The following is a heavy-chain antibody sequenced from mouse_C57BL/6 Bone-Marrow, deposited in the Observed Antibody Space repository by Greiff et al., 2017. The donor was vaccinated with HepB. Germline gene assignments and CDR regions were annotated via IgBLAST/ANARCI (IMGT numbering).Heavy chain of an antibody. CDR3: VSYSNYGWFAY. V-gene: IGHV10-1*01. Sequence: EVKLVESGGGLVQPKGSLKLSCAASGFSFNTYAMNWVRQAPGKGLEWVARIRSKSNNYATYYADSVKDRFTISRDDSESMLYLQMNNLRTEDTAMSYCVSYSNYGWFAYWGQGTRVTVSA. D-gene: IGHD2-5*01. CDR1: GFSFNTYA. J-gene: IGHJ3*01. CDR2: IRSKSNNYAT.